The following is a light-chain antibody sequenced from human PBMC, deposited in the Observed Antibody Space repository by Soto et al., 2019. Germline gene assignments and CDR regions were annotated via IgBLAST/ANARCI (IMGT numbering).Light chain of an antibody. J-gene: IGLJ3*02. CDR3: CSYAGCSRLL. Sequence: QSVLTQPASVSGSPGPSITISCTGTSSDVGSYNVVSWYQQLPGEAPKLIIYEVNERPSRISNRFSGSKSGTTASLTISGVEDEDEAYYYCCSYAGCSRLLFGEGTKLTVL. CDR2: EVN. V-gene: IGLV2-23*02. CDR1: SSDVGSYNV.